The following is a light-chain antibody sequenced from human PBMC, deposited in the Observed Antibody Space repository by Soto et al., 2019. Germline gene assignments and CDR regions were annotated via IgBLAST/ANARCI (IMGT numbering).Light chain of an antibody. CDR1: RSFSSSF. Sequence: EIVLTQSPGTLSLSPGERATLSCRASRSFSSSFFSWYQQTPGPAPQLLFYAASTRATGIPDRFSGSGSATGFTLPISRLEPEDSVVYYCKQYGSSPPYTFGQGTKLEIK. CDR3: KQYGSSPPYT. J-gene: IGKJ2*01. CDR2: AAS. V-gene: IGKV3-20*01.